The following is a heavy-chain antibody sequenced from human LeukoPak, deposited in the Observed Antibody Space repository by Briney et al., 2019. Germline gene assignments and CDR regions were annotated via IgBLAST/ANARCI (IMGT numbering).Heavy chain of an antibody. J-gene: IGHJ4*02. CDR1: GFTFSSRW. V-gene: IGHV3-74*01. Sequence: GGSLRLSCAASGFTFSSRWMHWVRQAPGKGLVWVTRISSDGSSTRYADSVKGRFTISRDNAKNTLYLQMSSLRAEDTAMYYCARISLSGWVNDHWGQGTLVTVSS. D-gene: IGHD6-19*01. CDR3: ARISLSGWVNDH. CDR2: ISSDGSST.